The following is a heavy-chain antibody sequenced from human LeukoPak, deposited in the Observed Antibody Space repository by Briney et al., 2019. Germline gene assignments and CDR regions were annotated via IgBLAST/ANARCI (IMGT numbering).Heavy chain of an antibody. CDR1: GFTFTTYS. Sequence: GGSLRLSCEASGFTFTTYSMTWVRQAPGKGLEWVSIISSGSSAVFSADALKGRFTISRDDAKNLLYLDMNSLRAEDTAVYYCVREPGAPRGWFDSWGQGTLVTVSS. CDR3: VREPGAPRGWFDS. CDR2: ISSGSSAV. J-gene: IGHJ5*01. D-gene: IGHD7-27*01. V-gene: IGHV3-21*01.